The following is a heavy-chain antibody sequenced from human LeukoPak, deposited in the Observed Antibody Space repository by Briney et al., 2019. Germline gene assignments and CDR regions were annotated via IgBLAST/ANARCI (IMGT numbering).Heavy chain of an antibody. J-gene: IGHJ3*02. CDR2: IYSGGST. V-gene: IGHV3-66*04. CDR3: ARQHRDAFDI. Sequence: GSLRLSCAASGFTFSSYAMSWVRQAPGKGLEWVSVIYSGGSTFYADSVKGRFTISRDNSKNTLYLQMNSLRAEDTAVYYCARQHRDAFDIWGQGTMVTVSS. CDR1: GFTFSSYA.